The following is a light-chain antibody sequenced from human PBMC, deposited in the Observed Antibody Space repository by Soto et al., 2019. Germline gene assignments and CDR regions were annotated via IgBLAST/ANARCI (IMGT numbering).Light chain of an antibody. CDR1: QSISSW. J-gene: IGKJ1*01. Sequence: DIQMTQSPSTLSASVGDRVTITCRASQSISSWLAWYQQIPGKAPKLLIYDASSLESGVPSRFSGSGSGTEFTLTISSLQPDDFATYYCQQYNSYSEAFGQGTKVDIK. CDR3: QQYNSYSEA. V-gene: IGKV1-5*01. CDR2: DAS.